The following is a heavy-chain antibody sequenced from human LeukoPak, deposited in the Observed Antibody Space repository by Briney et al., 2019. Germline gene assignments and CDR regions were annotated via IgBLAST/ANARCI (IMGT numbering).Heavy chain of an antibody. J-gene: IGHJ4*02. D-gene: IGHD6-13*01. CDR1: GGSISGHS. V-gene: IGHV4-59*11. CDR3: ARGTYGSSWQLEHFDY. Sequence: SETLSLTCTVSGGSISGHSWGWIRQPPGKGLEWIGYIYDSGSTDYNPSLKSRVTISVDTSKNQFSLKLSSLTAADTAVYYCARGTYGSSWQLEHFDYWGQGTLVTVSS. CDR2: IYDSGST.